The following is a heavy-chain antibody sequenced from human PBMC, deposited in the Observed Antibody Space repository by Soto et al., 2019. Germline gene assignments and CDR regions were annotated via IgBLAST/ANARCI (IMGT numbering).Heavy chain of an antibody. D-gene: IGHD3-10*01. CDR3: AHGGYYGSGSPSVGATYPPFDY. J-gene: IGHJ4*02. V-gene: IGHV2-5*01. Sequence: SGPTLVNPIQTLTLTCTFSGFSLSTSGVGVGWIRQPPGKALEWLALIYWNDDKRYSPSLKSRLTITKDTSKNQVVLTMTNMDPVDTATYYCAHGGYYGSGSPSVGATYPPFDYWGQGTLVTVS. CDR1: GFSLSTSGVG. CDR2: IYWNDDK.